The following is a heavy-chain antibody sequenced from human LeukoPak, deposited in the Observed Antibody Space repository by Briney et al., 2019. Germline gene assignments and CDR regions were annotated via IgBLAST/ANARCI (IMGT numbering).Heavy chain of an antibody. J-gene: IGHJ5*02. D-gene: IGHD2-15*01. CDR1: GYTFTSYG. CDR2: ISAYNGNT. Sequence: GASVKVSCKASGYTFTSYGISWVRQAPGQGLEWMGWISAYNGNTNYAQKLQGRVTMTTDTSTSTAYMELRSLRSDDTAVYYCARDRVVVAARSGGWFDPWGQGTLVTVSS. V-gene: IGHV1-18*01. CDR3: ARDRVVVAARSGGWFDP.